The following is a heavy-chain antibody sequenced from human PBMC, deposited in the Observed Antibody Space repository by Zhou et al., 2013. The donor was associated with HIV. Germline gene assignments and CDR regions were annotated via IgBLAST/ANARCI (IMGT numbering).Heavy chain of an antibody. CDR1: GVLFSNYA. D-gene: IGHD5-12*01. Sequence: QVQLTQSGAEVKKPGSSVRVSCKASGVLFSNYAINWVRQAPGQGLEWMGTVIPVFGTVSYAQRFQGRVTITADDSTGTANMELSSLRSEDTAMYYCARVYKQSGYDFGYWGPGNPGHRLL. V-gene: IGHV1-69*15. CDR2: VIPVFGTV. CDR3: ARVYKQSGYDFGY. J-gene: IGHJ4*02.